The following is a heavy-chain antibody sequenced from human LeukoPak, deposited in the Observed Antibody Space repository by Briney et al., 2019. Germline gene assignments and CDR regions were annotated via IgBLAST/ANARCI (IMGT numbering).Heavy chain of an antibody. D-gene: IGHD6-19*01. CDR3: ARDGSSGWYATLDY. J-gene: IGHJ4*02. CDR1: GFTVSSNY. Sequence: GGSLRLSCAASGFTVSSNYMSWVRQAPGEGLEWVSVIYSGGSTYYADSVKGRFTISRDNSKNTLYLQMNSLRAEDTAVYYCARDGSSGWYATLDYWGQGTLVTVSS. V-gene: IGHV3-66*01. CDR2: IYSGGST.